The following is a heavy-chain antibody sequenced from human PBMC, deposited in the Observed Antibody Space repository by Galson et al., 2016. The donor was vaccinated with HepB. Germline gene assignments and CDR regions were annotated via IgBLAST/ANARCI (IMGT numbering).Heavy chain of an antibody. CDR3: AYYNIGPWAFDY. V-gene: IGHV3-30*03. J-gene: IGHJ4*01. CDR1: GFIFDNYG. Sequence: SLRLSCAASGFIFDNYGIHWVRQAPGKRLEWLSVISYDGGNVDYADSVKGRFTVSRDNAKNTVYLHMNALRDDDTAVYSCAYYNIGPWAFDYWGQGTLVTVSS. D-gene: IGHD3-22*01. CDR2: ISYDGGNV.